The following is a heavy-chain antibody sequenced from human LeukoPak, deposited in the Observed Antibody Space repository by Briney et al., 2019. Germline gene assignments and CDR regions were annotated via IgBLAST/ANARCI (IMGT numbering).Heavy chain of an antibody. CDR3: AKDQLLAHSSSWLSFDY. CDR1: GFTFSSYA. CDR2: ISGSGGST. J-gene: IGHJ4*02. D-gene: IGHD6-13*01. Sequence: GGSLRLSCAASGFTFSSYAMSWVRQAPGKGLEWVSAISGSGGSTYYADSVKGRFTISRDNSKDTLYLQMNSLRAEDTAVYYCAKDQLLAHSSSWLSFDYWGQGTLVTVSS. V-gene: IGHV3-23*01.